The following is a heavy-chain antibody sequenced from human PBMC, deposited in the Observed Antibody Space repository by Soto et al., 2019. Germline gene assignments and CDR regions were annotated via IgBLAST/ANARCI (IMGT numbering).Heavy chain of an antibody. CDR3: AKARDTVTAYDAYDM. Sequence: PGGSLRLSCAASEFTFSSYPMSWVRQAPGKGLEWVSAITGSGGFTNCADSVKGRFTISRDNSKNTLFLQMNSLRAEDTAVYYCAKARDTVTAYDAYDMWGQGTMVTV. CDR2: ITGSGGFT. CDR1: EFTFSSYP. V-gene: IGHV3-23*01. J-gene: IGHJ3*02. D-gene: IGHD2-21*02.